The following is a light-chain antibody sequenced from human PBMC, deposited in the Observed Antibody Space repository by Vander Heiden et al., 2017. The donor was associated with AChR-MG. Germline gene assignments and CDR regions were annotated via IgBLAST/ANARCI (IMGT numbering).Light chain of an antibody. Sequence: QSVLTQPPSASGTPGQRVTTSCSGSSSNIGTNTVNWYQQIPGTAPKLLIYSNNQRPSGVPDRFSGSKSGTSASLAISGLQSEDEADYYCAAWDDSLNGYVFGTGTQVPVL. CDR1: SSNIGTNT. V-gene: IGLV1-44*01. CDR3: AAWDDSLNGYV. J-gene: IGLJ1*01. CDR2: SNN.